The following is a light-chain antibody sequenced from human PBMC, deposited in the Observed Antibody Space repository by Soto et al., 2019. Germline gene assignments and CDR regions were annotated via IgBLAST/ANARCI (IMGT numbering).Light chain of an antibody. CDR3: QQYNSYSLS. CDR2: KAS. J-gene: IGKJ2*03. CDR1: QSIDTA. Sequence: DIQMTQSPSTLSASVGDRVTITCRASQSIDTALAWYQQKPGKAPKLLIYKASNLEVGVPSRFSGTGSGTEFNFTITDLQPDDFATYYCQQYNSYSLSFGQGTKLEV. V-gene: IGKV1-5*03.